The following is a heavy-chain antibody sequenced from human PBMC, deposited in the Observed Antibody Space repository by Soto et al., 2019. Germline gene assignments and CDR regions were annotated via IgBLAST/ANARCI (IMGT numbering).Heavy chain of an antibody. J-gene: IGHJ4*02. CDR2: IHFDGSTT. CDR1: GFTFSSYW. Sequence: EVQLVESGGGLVQPGGSLRLSCAASGFTFSSYWMHWVRQVPGKGLVWVSRIHFDGSTTHYADSVKGRFNISRDNAKNTLSLQMNSLRAEDTAVYYCARDAYISGYYQFDYWGQGTLVTVSA. CDR3: ARDAYISGYYQFDY. D-gene: IGHD6-19*01. V-gene: IGHV3-74*01.